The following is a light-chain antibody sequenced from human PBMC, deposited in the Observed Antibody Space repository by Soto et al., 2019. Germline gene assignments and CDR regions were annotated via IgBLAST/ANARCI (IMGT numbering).Light chain of an antibody. CDR1: QSIRSD. CDR2: GAS. CDR3: QQYDTLPT. J-gene: IGKJ5*01. V-gene: IGKV3-15*01. Sequence: EIVMTQSPATLSVSPGESATLYCRASQSIRSDLAWYQQKPGQVPRLLFYGASTRATGLPARFSGSGYGTEFTLTISSLQSEDSAVYYCQQYDTLPTFGQGTRLEIK.